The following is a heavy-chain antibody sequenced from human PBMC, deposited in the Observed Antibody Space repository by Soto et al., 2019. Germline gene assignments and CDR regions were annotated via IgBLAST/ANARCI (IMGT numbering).Heavy chain of an antibody. CDR2: VSYDGSIK. Sequence: QVQLVESGGGVVQPGRSLRLSCAASGFTFSVYGMHWVRQAPGKGLEWVALVSYDGSIKYYADSVKGRFTISRDNSKNTLYLQMNSLRVEDTAVYYCAKDGSHLAVAGTSPTSYFYGLALWGQGTTVTVSS. D-gene: IGHD6-19*01. V-gene: IGHV3-30*18. CDR1: GFTFSVYG. CDR3: AKDGSHLAVAGTSPTSYFYGLAL. J-gene: IGHJ6*02.